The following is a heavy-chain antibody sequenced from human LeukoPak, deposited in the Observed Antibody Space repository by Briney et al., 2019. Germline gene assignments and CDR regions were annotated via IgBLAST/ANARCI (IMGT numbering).Heavy chain of an antibody. CDR1: GGSISSGDYY. CDR2: IYYSGST. V-gene: IGHV4-30-4*08. J-gene: IGHJ4*02. CDR3: AKDGGPEQLWLAY. Sequence: TSQTLSLTCTVSGGSISSGDYYWSWIRQPPGKGLEWIGYIYYSGSTYYNPSLKSRVTISVDTSKNQFSLKLSSVTAADTAVYYCAKDGGPEQLWLAYWGQGTLVTVSS. D-gene: IGHD5-18*01.